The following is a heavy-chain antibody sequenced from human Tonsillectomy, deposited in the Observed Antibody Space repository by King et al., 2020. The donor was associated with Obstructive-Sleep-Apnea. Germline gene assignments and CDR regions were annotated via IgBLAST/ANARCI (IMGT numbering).Heavy chain of an antibody. CDR3: ARRGISGFGY. V-gene: IGHV4-34*01. CDR2: IHHSGST. CDR1: GGSFSDFY. Sequence: VQLQQWGAGLLKPSETLSLTCAVYGGSFSDFYWSWFRQPPGEGLEWIGEIHHSGSTNYNPSLKSRVTISVDPSKNQFSLKLRSVTAADTAVYYCARRGISGFGYWGQGTLVTVSS. J-gene: IGHJ4*02. D-gene: IGHD2-15*01.